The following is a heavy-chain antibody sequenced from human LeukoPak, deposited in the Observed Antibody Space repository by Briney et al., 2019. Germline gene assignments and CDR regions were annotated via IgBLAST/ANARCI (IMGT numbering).Heavy chain of an antibody. CDR3: ARGTRWLVLNYFDY. Sequence: SETLSLTCAVYGGSFSGYYWSWIRQPPGKGLEWIGEINHSGSTNYNPSLKSRVTISVDTSENQFSLKLSSVTAADTAVYYCARGTRWLVLNYFDYWGQGTLVTVSS. D-gene: IGHD6-19*01. CDR2: INHSGST. J-gene: IGHJ4*02. CDR1: GGSFSGYY. V-gene: IGHV4-34*01.